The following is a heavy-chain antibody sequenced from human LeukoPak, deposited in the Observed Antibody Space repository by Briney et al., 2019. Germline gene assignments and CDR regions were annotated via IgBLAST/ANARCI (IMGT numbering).Heavy chain of an antibody. CDR3: ATGYGDYGKVAD. CDR2: FDPEDGET. V-gene: IGHV1-24*01. D-gene: IGHD4-17*01. CDR1: GYTLTELS. J-gene: IGHJ4*02. Sequence: ASVKVSCKVSGYTLTELSMHWVRQAPGKGFEWMGGFDPEDGETIYAQKFQGRVTMTEDTSTDTAYMELSSLRSEDTAVYYCATGYGDYGKVADWGQGTLVTVSS.